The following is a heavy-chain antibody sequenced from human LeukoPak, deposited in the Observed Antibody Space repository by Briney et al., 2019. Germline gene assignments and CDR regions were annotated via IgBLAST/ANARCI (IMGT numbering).Heavy chain of an antibody. Sequence: SETLSLTCTVSGGSISSYYWSWIRQPPGKGLEWIGYIYYSGSTNYNPSLKSRVTISVDTSKNQFSLKLSSVAAADTAVYYCARVRAIWDAFDIWGQGTMVTVSS. D-gene: IGHD3-3*01. V-gene: IGHV4-59*01. CDR1: GGSISSYY. J-gene: IGHJ3*02. CDR2: IYYSGST. CDR3: ARVRAIWDAFDI.